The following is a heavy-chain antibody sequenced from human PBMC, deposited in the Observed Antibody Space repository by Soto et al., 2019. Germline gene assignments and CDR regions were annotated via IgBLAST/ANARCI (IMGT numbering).Heavy chain of an antibody. D-gene: IGHD5-18*01. V-gene: IGHV3-48*03. CDR3: TRENSVQAWLHHFDH. Sequence: TGGSLRLSCEASGFSFSSFAMNWVRQAPGRGLEWVSYISDDGASIYYADSLKGRFTISRDNAKNSLSLQMNNLRAEDTAVYYCTRENSVQAWLHHFDHWGLGTLVTVSP. CDR1: GFSFSSFA. J-gene: IGHJ4*02. CDR2: ISDDGASI.